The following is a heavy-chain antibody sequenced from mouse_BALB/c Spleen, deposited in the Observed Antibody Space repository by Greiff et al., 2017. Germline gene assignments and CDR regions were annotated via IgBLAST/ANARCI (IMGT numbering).Heavy chain of an antibody. CDR1: GYAFTNYL. CDR3: ARGDGYGWFAY. Sequence: VQLLQSGAELVRPGTSVKVSCKASGYAFTNYLIEWVKQRPGQGLEWIGVINPGSGGTNYNEKFKGKATLTADKSSSTAYMQLSSLTSDDSAVYFCARGDGYGWFAYWGQGTLVTVSA. V-gene: IGHV1-54*01. D-gene: IGHD2-3*01. J-gene: IGHJ3*01. CDR2: INPGSGGT.